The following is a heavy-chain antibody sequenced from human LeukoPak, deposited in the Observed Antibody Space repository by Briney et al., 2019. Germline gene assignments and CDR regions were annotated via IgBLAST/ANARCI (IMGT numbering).Heavy chain of an antibody. CDR3: ARRDSSGCNDY. CDR2: IYHSGST. CDR1: GYSISSGYY. D-gene: IGHD6-19*01. Sequence: PSETLSLTRAVSGYSISSGYYWGWIRQPPGKGLEWSGSIYHSGSTYYNPSLKSRVTISVDTSKNQFSLKLSSVTAADTAVYYCARRDSSGCNDYWGQGTLVTVSS. J-gene: IGHJ4*02. V-gene: IGHV4-38-2*01.